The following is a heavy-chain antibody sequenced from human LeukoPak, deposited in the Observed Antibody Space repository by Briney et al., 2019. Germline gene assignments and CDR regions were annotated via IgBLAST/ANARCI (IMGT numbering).Heavy chain of an antibody. D-gene: IGHD3-16*01. CDR1: GDSVTNDFF. J-gene: IGHJ4*02. CDR3: ARWASISRQPGGFFDH. V-gene: IGHV4-38-2*02. CDR2: FCLGRDT. Sequence: SETLSLTCTVSGDSVTNDFFWGWVRQPPGKELEWIGSFCLGRDTYYRPSLKSRVTISVDTSKNQFSLNLNSVTAADTAVYYCARWASISRQPGGFFDHWGQGTLVTVSS.